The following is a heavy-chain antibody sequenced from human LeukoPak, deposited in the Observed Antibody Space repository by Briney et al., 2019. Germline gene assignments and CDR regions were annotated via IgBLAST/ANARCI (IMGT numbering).Heavy chain of an antibody. CDR1: GFTFSSYW. CDR2: INPDGTTT. D-gene: IGHD4-17*01. J-gene: IGHJ4*02. CDR3: VRIATVTTPDY. Sequence: PGGSLRLSCAASGFTFSSYWMHWVRQPLGKGLVWVSRINPDGTTTNYADSVKGRFTISRDNAKNTLYLQMNSLTVEDTVLYYCVRIATVTTPDYWGQGTLVTVSS. V-gene: IGHV3-74*01.